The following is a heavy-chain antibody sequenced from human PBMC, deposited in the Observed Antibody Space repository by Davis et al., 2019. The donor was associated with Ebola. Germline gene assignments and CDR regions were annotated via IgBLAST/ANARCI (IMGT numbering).Heavy chain of an antibody. V-gene: IGHV3-30-3*01. D-gene: IGHD3-10*01. J-gene: IGHJ3*02. Sequence: PGGSLRLSCAASGFTFSSYAMHWVRQAPGKGLEWVAVISYDGSNKYYADSVKGRFTISRDNSKNTLYLQMNSLRAEDTAVYYCAKGGGYYGSGSYCAFDIWGQGTMVTVSS. CDR2: ISYDGSNK. CDR3: AKGGGYYGSGSYCAFDI. CDR1: GFTFSSYA.